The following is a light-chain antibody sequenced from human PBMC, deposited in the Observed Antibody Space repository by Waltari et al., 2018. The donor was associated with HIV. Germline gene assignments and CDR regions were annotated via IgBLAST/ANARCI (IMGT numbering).Light chain of an antibody. V-gene: IGLV3-19*01. CDR3: HSRDTDGDHYV. J-gene: IGLJ1*01. CDR1: SLRNFF. CDR2: GAN. Sequence: SSELTQDPVLSVALGQTIKITCQGDSLRNFFPNLYQQTPGQAPILVVYGANRRPSGIPDRFSASNSGNTSSLIISDSQAVDEADYYCHSRDTDGDHYVFGGGTRVIV.